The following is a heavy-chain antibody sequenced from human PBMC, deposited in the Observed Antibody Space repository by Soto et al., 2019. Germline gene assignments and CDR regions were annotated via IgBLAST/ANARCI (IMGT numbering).Heavy chain of an antibody. V-gene: IGHV4-59*01. D-gene: IGHD3-16*02. Sequence: SETLSLTCTVSGGSISSYYWSWIRQPPGKGLEWIGYIYYSGSTNYNPSLKSRVTISVDTSKNQFSLKLSSVTAADTAVYYCARVYVRRPPYDYVWGSYPRPYYFDYWGQGTLVTVSS. CDR1: GGSISSYY. CDR3: ARVYVRRPPYDYVWGSYPRPYYFDY. CDR2: IYYSGST. J-gene: IGHJ4*02.